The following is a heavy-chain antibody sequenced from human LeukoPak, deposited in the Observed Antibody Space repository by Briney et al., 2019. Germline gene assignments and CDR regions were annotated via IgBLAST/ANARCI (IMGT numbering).Heavy chain of an antibody. D-gene: IGHD6-6*01. CDR1: GFTLSSYA. Sequence: PGGSLRLSCAASGFTLSSYAMSWVRQAPGKGLEWVSLISGNAGSTYYADSVKGRFTISRDNSKNTLYLQMNSLRAEDTAVYYCAKVDADGSSSLDYWGQGTLVTVSS. J-gene: IGHJ4*02. V-gene: IGHV3-23*01. CDR3: AKVDADGSSSLDY. CDR2: ISGNAGST.